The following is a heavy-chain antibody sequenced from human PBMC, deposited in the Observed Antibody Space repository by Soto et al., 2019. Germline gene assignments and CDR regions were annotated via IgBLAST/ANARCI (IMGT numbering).Heavy chain of an antibody. J-gene: IGHJ6*02. D-gene: IGHD4-17*01. CDR2: IIPIFGTA. V-gene: IGHV1-69*01. Sequence: QVQLVQSGAEVKKAGSSVKVSCKASGGTFSSYAISWVRQAPGQGLEWMGGIIPIFGTANYAQKFQGRVTITADEPTSTAYMGLSSLRSEDTAVYYCARDRHGDYTRRYYYGMEVWGQGTTVTVSS. CDR1: GGTFSSYA. CDR3: ARDRHGDYTRRYYYGMEV.